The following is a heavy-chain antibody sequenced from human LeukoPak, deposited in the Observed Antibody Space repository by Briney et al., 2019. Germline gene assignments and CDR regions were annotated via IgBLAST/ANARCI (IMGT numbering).Heavy chain of an antibody. CDR1: GFTFSSYA. CDR3: ARDRRYCSSTGCYTRGYYYYGMDV. Sequence: GGSLRLSCAASGFTFSSYAMHWVRQAPGKGLEWVAVTSYDGSNKYYADSVKGRFTISRDNSKNTLYLQMNSLRAEDTAVYYCARDRRYCSSTGCYTRGYYYYGMDVWGQGTTVTVSS. J-gene: IGHJ6*02. D-gene: IGHD2-2*02. V-gene: IGHV3-30-3*01. CDR2: TSYDGSNK.